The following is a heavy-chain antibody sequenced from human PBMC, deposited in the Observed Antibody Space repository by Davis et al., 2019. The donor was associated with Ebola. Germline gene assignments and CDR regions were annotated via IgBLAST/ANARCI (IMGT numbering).Heavy chain of an antibody. CDR3: AGQSIAARLVDYYYGMDV. V-gene: IGHV1-69*13. Sequence: AASVKVSCKASGGTFSSYAISWVRQAPGQGLEWMGGIIPIFGTANYAQKFQGRVTITADESTSTAYMELSSLRSEDTAVYYCAGQSIAARLVDYYYGMDVWGQGTTVTVSS. J-gene: IGHJ6*02. D-gene: IGHD6-6*01. CDR2: IIPIFGTA. CDR1: GGTFSSYA.